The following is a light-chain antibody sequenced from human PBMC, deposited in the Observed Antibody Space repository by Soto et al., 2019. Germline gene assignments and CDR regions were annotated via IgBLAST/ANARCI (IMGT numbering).Light chain of an antibody. V-gene: IGLV2-14*01. CDR3: FSFTTDWTHV. Sequence: SVLTQPASVSVSPGQSITISCTGSSSDIGAYNYVSWFQQYPGKAPKLIISEVSNRPSGVSNRFSGSKSGTAASLTISGLQTEDEADYFCFSFTTDWTHVFGTGTKVTVL. J-gene: IGLJ1*01. CDR2: EVS. CDR1: SSDIGAYNY.